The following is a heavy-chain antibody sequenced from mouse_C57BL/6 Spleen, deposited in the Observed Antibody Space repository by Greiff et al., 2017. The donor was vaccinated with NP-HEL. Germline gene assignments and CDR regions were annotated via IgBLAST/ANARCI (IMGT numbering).Heavy chain of an antibody. D-gene: IGHD2-2*01. CDR1: GYTFTDHT. Sequence: QLQQSDAELVKPGASVKISCKVSGYTFTDHTIPWMKQSPEQGLEWIGYIYPRDGSTKYNEKFKGKATLTADKSSSPDYMQLNSLTSENAAVYFCARERQVRYGNDSAMDYWGQGTSVTVSS. V-gene: IGHV1-78*01. J-gene: IGHJ4*01. CDR2: IYPRDGST. CDR3: ARERQVRYGNDSAMDY.